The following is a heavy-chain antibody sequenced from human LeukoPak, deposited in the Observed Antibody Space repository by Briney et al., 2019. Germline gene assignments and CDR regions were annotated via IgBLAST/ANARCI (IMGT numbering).Heavy chain of an antibody. D-gene: IGHD2/OR15-2a*01. CDR3: ARHKPFYGFDY. CDR2: IYYSGST. J-gene: IGHJ4*02. Sequence: PSETLSLTCTVSGGSISGSSYYWGWIRQPPGKGLEWMGSIYYSGSTDYNPSLKSRVTISVDTSKNQFSLTLSSMTAAGTAVYYCARHKPFYGFDYWGQGTLVTVSS. V-gene: IGHV4-39*01. CDR1: GGSISGSSYY.